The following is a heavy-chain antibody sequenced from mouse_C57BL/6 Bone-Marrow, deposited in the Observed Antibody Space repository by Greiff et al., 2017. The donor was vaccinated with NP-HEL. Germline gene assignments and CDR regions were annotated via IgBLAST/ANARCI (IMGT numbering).Heavy chain of an antibody. CDR2: IYPRDGST. CDR3: ASPIYYGNYVRAMDY. CDR1: GYTFTSYD. V-gene: IGHV1-85*01. Sequence: LVESGPELVKPGASVKLSCKASGYTFTSYDINWVKQRPGQGLEWIGWIYPRDGSTKYNEKFKGKATLTVDTSSSTAYMELHSLTSEDSAVYFCASPIYYGNYVRAMDYWGQGTSVTVSS. J-gene: IGHJ4*01. D-gene: IGHD2-1*01.